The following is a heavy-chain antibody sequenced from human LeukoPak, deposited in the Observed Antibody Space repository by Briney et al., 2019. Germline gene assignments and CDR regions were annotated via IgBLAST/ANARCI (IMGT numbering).Heavy chain of an antibody. J-gene: IGHJ4*02. CDR3: ARSSPYSSSWWGFDY. D-gene: IGHD6-13*01. CDR1: GYTFTGYY. Sequence: ASVKVSCKASGYTFTGYYMHWVRQAPGQGLEWMGWINPNSGGTNYARKFQGRVTMTRDTSISTAYMELSRLRSDDTAVYYCARSSPYSSSWWGFDYWGQGTLVTVSS. CDR2: INPNSGGT. V-gene: IGHV1-2*02.